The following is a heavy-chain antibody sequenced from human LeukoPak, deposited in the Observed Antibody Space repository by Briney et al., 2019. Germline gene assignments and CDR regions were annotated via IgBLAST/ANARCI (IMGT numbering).Heavy chain of an antibody. Sequence: PSETLSLTCTVSGGSVTSGNYYLNWIRQPAGKGLEWIGRIYTNGGASYNPSLKSRVTISIDASKNQFSLKLSSVTAADTAVYYCAREPPGYWGQGILVTASS. CDR1: GGSVTSGNYY. J-gene: IGHJ4*02. V-gene: IGHV4-61*02. CDR2: IYTNGGA. CDR3: AREPPGY.